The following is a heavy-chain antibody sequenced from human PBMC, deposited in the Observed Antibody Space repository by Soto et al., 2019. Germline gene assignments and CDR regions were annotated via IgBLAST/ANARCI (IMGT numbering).Heavy chain of an antibody. V-gene: IGHV1-18*01. CDR3: AXTLPPIDY. CDR2: ISAYNGNT. CDR1: GYTFTSYG. Sequence: QVQLVQSGAEVKKPGASVKVSCKASGYTFTSYGISWVRQAPGQGLEWMGWISAYNGNTHYAQKLQGRVTMTTDTXXXXXXXXXXXXXXXXXXXXXXAXTLPPIDYWGQGTLVTVSS. J-gene: IGHJ4*02. D-gene: IGHD1-26*01.